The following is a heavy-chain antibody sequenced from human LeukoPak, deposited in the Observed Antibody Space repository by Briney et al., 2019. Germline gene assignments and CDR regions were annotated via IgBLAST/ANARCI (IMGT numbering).Heavy chain of an antibody. D-gene: IGHD5-12*01. Sequence: PGGSLRLSCAASGFTFSSYSMNWVRQALGKGLGWVSSISSSSSYIYYADSVKGRFTISRDNAKNSLYLQMNSLRAEDTAVYYCARAYPQWLNEADYWGQGTLVTVSS. J-gene: IGHJ4*02. V-gene: IGHV3-21*01. CDR1: GFTFSSYS. CDR2: ISSSSSYI. CDR3: ARAYPQWLNEADY.